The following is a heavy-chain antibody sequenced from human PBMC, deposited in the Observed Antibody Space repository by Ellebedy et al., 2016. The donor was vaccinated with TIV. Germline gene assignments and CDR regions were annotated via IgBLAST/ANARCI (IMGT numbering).Heavy chain of an antibody. CDR2: IYYSGST. CDR1: GGSISSSSYY. V-gene: IGHV4-61*05. D-gene: IGHD3-22*01. CDR3: ARLGFQGLLPDY. Sequence: SETLSLTXAVSGGSISSSSYYWGWIRQPPGKGLEWIGYIYYSGSTNYNPSLKSRVTISVDRSKNQFSLKLSSVTAADTAVYYCARLGFQGLLPDYWGQGTLVTVSS. J-gene: IGHJ4*02.